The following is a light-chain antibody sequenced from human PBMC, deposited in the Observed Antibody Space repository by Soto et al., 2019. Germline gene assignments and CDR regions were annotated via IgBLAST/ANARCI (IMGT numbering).Light chain of an antibody. CDR3: TQRLWHWT. CDR1: QSVSSQ. V-gene: IGKV3-11*01. J-gene: IGKJ1*01. CDR2: DAS. Sequence: EIVLTQSPATLSLSPGERATLSCRASQSVSSQLAWYQHKPGQAPRLLIYDASNRATGIPDRFSGSGSGTDFTLTISSLEPEDFAVYSCTQRLWHWTVGQGTKVDIK.